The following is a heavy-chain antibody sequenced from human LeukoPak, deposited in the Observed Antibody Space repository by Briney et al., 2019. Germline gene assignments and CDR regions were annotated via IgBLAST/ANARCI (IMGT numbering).Heavy chain of an antibody. CDR3: PTDLGEVYDIRGYDH. Sequence: PGGPLRLSCAVSGFTFSNAWMTWVRQAPGKGLEWVGRIKSMAYGGTTDYAAPVKGRFTISRDDSRNTVYLHMNSLKTEDTAVYYCPTDLGEVYDIRGYDHWGQGSLVTVSS. J-gene: IGHJ5*02. CDR1: GFTFSNAW. D-gene: IGHD3-22*01. CDR2: IKSMAYGGTT. V-gene: IGHV3-15*01.